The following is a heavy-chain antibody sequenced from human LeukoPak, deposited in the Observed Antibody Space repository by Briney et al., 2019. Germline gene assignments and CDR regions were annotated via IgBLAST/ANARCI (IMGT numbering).Heavy chain of an antibody. J-gene: IGHJ4*02. CDR3: SRGPRCTNGVCYTWTIDGY. D-gene: IGHD2-8*01. CDR1: GFTFSSYG. Sequence: PGGSLRLSCAASGFTFSSYGMHWVRQAPGKGLEWVAVIWYDGSNKYYADSVKGRFTISRDNSKNTLYLQMNSLRAEGTAVYYCSRGPRCTNGVCYTWTIDGYWGQGTLVTVSS. CDR2: IWYDGSNK. V-gene: IGHV3-33*01.